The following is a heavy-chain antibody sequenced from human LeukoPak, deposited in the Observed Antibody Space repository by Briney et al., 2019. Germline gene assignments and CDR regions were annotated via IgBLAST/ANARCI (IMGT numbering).Heavy chain of an antibody. CDR1: GYSISSGYY. D-gene: IGHD3-10*01. V-gene: IGHV4-38-2*01. Sequence: PSETLSLTCAVSGYSISSGYYWGWIRQPPGKGLEWIGSIYHSGSTNYSPSLKSRVTISVDTSKNQFSLKLSSVTAADTAVYYCARGLSRLLWFGVGWFDPWGQGTLVTVSS. J-gene: IGHJ5*02. CDR2: IYHSGST. CDR3: ARGLSRLLWFGVGWFDP.